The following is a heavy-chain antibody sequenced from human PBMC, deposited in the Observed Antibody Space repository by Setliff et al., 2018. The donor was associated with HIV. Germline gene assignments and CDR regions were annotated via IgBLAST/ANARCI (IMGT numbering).Heavy chain of an antibody. CDR1: GYTFSTYG. CDR3: ARVRTYSDFYYPAPIPSYYFDF. D-gene: IGHD1-26*01. V-gene: IGHV1-18*01. J-gene: IGHJ4*02. Sequence: ASVKVSCKASGYTFSTYGISWVRQAPGQGLEWMGWISAYNGNTNYAQKFQGRVTMTTDTSTSAAYLELRSLRSDDTAIYYCARVRTYSDFYYPAPIPSYYFDFWGQGTLVTVSS. CDR2: ISAYNGNT.